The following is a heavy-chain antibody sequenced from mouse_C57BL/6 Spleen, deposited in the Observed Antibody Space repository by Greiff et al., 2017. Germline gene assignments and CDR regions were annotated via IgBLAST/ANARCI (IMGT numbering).Heavy chain of an antibody. J-gene: IGHJ2*01. V-gene: IGHV5-17*01. CDR2: ISSGSSTI. D-gene: IGHD2-3*01. CDR1: GFTFSDYG. CDR3: ARDGFPFDY. Sequence: EVKLMESGGGLVKPGGSLKLSCAASGFTFSDYGMHWVRQAPEKGLEWVAYISSGSSTIYYADTVKGRFTISRDNAKNTLFLQMTSLRSEDTAMYYCARDGFPFDYWGQGTTLTVSS.